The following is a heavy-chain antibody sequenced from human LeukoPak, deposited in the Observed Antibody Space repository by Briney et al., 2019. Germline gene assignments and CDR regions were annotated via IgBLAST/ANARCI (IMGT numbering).Heavy chain of an antibody. CDR2: ISTNHGHT. CDR3: ARGRLGFCGGGSCSDFDY. V-gene: IGHV1-18*01. D-gene: IGHD2-15*01. Sequence: ASVKVSCKASGYTFTSYSISWVRQAPGQGLEWMGWISTNHGHTNYAQKFQGRVTMTTDTSTSTAYMELRSLRSDDTAVYYCARGRLGFCGGGSCSDFDYWGQGTLVSVSS. J-gene: IGHJ4*02. CDR1: GYTFTSYS.